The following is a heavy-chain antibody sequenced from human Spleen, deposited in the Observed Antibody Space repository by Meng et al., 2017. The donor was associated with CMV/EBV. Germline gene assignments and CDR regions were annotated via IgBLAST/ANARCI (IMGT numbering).Heavy chain of an antibody. J-gene: IGHJ4*02. D-gene: IGHD5-12*01. CDR3: ARDSPGGYGYFDS. CDR2: IHYSGTT. Sequence: QVQLQESGPGLVKPYQTLSLTCTVSDGFTTSDDYYWSWIRQPPGKGLEWIGYIHYSGTTYYNPSLKSRIAISLDTSKNQFSLNLNSVTAADAAVYYCARDSPGGYGYFDSWGQGTLVTVSS. CDR1: DGFTTSDDYY. V-gene: IGHV4-30-4*01.